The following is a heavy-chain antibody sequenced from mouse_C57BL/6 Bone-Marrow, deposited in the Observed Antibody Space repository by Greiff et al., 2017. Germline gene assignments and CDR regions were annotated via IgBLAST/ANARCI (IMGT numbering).Heavy chain of an antibody. V-gene: IGHV1-54*01. CDR2: INPGSGGT. D-gene: IGHD2-3*01. Sequence: QVQLKQSGAELVRPGTSVKVSCKASGYAFTNYLIEWVKQRPGQGLEWIGVINPGSGGTNYNEKFKGKATLTADKSSSTAYMQLSSLTSEDSAVYFCARMWYDGYTGYFDVWGTGTTVTVSS. J-gene: IGHJ1*03. CDR3: ARMWYDGYTGYFDV. CDR1: GYAFTNYL.